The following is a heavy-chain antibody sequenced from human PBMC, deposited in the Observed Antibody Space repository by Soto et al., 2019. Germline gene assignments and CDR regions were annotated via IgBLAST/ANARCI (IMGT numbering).Heavy chain of an antibody. CDR3: VGQRTTVPTQAYFDY. V-gene: IGHV4-39*01. CDR2: VYYRGRS. CDR1: GGSVTNSSYY. D-gene: IGHD4-17*01. J-gene: IGHJ4*02. Sequence: PSETLSLTCTVSGGSVTNSSYYWGWIRQSPGKELEWIGSVYYRGRSYSKSSVKSRVTISVDTSKNRFSLSLNSVTASDTAVYFCVGQRTTVPTQAYFDYWGPGALVTVSS.